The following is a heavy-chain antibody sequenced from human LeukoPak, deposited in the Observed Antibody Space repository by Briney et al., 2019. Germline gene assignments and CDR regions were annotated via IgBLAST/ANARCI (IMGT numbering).Heavy chain of an antibody. CDR1: GSFFTNYW. Sequence: PGASLEISCEGAGSFFTNYWIGWVRQLPGKVLEWMGFISPGDSDTRYRPSVQGQVTISADKAISTVYLRWSSLKASDTAMYYCARLVIHVGATADYFDYWGQGILVTVSS. V-gene: IGHV5-51*01. CDR2: ISPGDSDT. CDR3: ARLVIHVGATADYFDY. D-gene: IGHD1-26*01. J-gene: IGHJ4*02.